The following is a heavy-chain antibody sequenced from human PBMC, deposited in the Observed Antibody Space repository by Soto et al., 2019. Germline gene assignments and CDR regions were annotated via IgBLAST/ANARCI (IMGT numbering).Heavy chain of an antibody. J-gene: IGHJ4*02. V-gene: IGHV1-46*01. CDR2: INPSGDST. CDR3: ARDWEFGY. Sequence: ASVKVSFKASGYTFSSYYMHWVRQAPGQGLEWMGVINPSGDSTYYAQRFQGRVSMTKDTSTSTLYMELSSLRSDDTAVYYCARDWEFGYWGQGTLVTVSS. CDR1: GYTFSSYY. D-gene: IGHD3-10*01.